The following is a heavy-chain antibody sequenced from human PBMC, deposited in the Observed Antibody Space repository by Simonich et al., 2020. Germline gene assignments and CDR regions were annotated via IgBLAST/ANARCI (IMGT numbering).Heavy chain of an antibody. CDR1: GGSFSGYY. Sequence: QVQLQQWGAGLLKPSETLSLTCAVYGGSFSGYYWSWIRQPPGKGLGWIGEINHSGSTNYNPSLKSRVTISVDTSKNQFSLKLSSVTAADTAVYYCARGLISGSYYYWGQGTLVTVSS. CDR3: ARGLISGSYYY. D-gene: IGHD1-26*01. J-gene: IGHJ4*02. V-gene: IGHV4-34*01. CDR2: INHSGST.